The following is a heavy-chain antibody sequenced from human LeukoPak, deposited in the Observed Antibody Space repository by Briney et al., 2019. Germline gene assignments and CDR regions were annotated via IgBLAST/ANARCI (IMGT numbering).Heavy chain of an antibody. Sequence: ASVTVSCTASGYTFTSYGISWVRQAPGQGLEWMGWISAYNGNTNYAQKLQGRVTMTTGTSTSTAYMELRSLRSDDTAVYYCARVVGLYCSSTSCYTTQALYGMDVWGQGTTVTVSS. V-gene: IGHV1-18*01. J-gene: IGHJ6*02. CDR3: ARVVGLYCSSTSCYTTQALYGMDV. CDR2: ISAYNGNT. CDR1: GYTFTSYG. D-gene: IGHD2-2*02.